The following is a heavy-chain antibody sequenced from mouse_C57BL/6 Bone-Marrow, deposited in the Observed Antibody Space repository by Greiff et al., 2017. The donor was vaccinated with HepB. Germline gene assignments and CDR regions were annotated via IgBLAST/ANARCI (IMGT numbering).Heavy chain of an antibody. J-gene: IGHJ2*01. D-gene: IGHD1-1*01. CDR1: GFNIKDDY. V-gene: IGHV14-4*01. Sequence: EVKLVESGAELVRPGASVKLSCTASGFNIKDDYMHWVKQRPEQGLEWIGWIDPENGDTEYASKFQGKATITADTSSNTAYLQLSSLTSEDTAVYYCTTGITTVRNYWGQGTTLTVSS. CDR2: IDPENGDT. CDR3: TTGITTVRNY.